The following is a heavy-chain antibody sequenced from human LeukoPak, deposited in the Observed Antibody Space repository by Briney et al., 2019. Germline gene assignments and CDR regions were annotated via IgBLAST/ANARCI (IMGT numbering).Heavy chain of an antibody. V-gene: IGHV4-61*02. CDR1: GDSIRSGTYY. J-gene: IGHJ4*02. Sequence: PSETLSLTCSVSGDSIRSGTYYWSWIRQPAGKGLEWIGRIYTSGSTSYNPSLKSRVTISVDTSKNQFSLKLTSVTAADTAVYYCARRGGATRIDYWGQGTLVTVSS. CDR2: IYTSGST. D-gene: IGHD5-12*01. CDR3: ARRGGATRIDY.